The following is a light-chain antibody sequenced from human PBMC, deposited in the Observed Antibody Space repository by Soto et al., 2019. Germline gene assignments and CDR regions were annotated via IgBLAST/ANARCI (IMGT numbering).Light chain of an antibody. CDR2: EDN. V-gene: IGLV6-57*03. J-gene: IGLJ1*01. CDR3: QSYHSSYPYV. Sequence: NFMLTQPHSVSESPGKTVTISCTRSGGSIASGYVQWYRQRPGSAPTTVIYEDNQRPSGVPDRVSGSIDSSSNSASLTISGLQTEDEADYYCQSYHSSYPYVFGTGTKVTVL. CDR1: GGSIASGY.